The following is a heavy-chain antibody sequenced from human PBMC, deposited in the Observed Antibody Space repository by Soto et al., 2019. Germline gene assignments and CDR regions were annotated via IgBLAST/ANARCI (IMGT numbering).Heavy chain of an antibody. Sequence: GASVKVSCKASGYTFTSYDINWVRQATGQGLEWMGWMNPNSGNTGYAQKFQGRVTMTRNTSISTAYMELSSLRSEDTAVYYCARPDDYGDHFDYWGQGTLVTAPQ. CDR2: MNPNSGNT. CDR1: GYTFTSYD. J-gene: IGHJ4*02. V-gene: IGHV1-8*01. D-gene: IGHD4-17*01. CDR3: ARPDDYGDHFDY.